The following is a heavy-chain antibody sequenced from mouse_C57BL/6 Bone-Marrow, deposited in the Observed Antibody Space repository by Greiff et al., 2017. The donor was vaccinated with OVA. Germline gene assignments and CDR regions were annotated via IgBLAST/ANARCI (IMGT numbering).Heavy chain of an antibody. CDR2: IDPEDGET. V-gene: IGHV14-2*01. D-gene: IGHD2-5*01. Sequence: VQLQESGAELVKPGASVKLSCTASGFNIKDYYMHWVKQRTEQGLEWIGRIDPEDGETKYAPKFQGKATITADTSSNTAYLQLSSLTSEDTAVYYGAGYYYSNCYAMDYWGQGTSVTVSS. J-gene: IGHJ4*01. CDR3: AGYYYSNCYAMDY. CDR1: GFNIKDYY.